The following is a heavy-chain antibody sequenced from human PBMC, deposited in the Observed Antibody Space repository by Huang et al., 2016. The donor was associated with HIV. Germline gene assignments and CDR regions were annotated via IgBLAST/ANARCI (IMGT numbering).Heavy chain of an antibody. Sequence: DVQLVDSGGGLVQPGGSLRLSCAASGFTFSSYWMHWVRQAPGKGLVWVSRMNGDGSSTNYADSVKGRFTISRDNAKNTLDGQVNSLRAEDTAVYYCARGTRLTGLWYFDLWGRGTLVIVSS. V-gene: IGHV3-74*01. CDR1: GFTFSSYW. CDR3: ARGTRLTGLWYFDL. CDR2: MNGDGSST. J-gene: IGHJ2*01. D-gene: IGHD7-27*01.